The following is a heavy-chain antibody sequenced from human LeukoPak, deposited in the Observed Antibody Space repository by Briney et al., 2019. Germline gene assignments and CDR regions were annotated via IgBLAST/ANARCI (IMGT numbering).Heavy chain of an antibody. J-gene: IGHJ4*02. Sequence: SETLSLTCTVSGGSISSYYWSWIRQPPGKGLEWIGYIYYSGSTNYNPSLKSRVTISVDTSKNQFSLKLGSVTAADKAVYYCARFPVTTFDLDDYWGQGTLVTVSS. CDR1: GGSISSYY. D-gene: IGHD4-17*01. V-gene: IGHV4-59*12. CDR2: IYYSGST. CDR3: ARFPVTTFDLDDY.